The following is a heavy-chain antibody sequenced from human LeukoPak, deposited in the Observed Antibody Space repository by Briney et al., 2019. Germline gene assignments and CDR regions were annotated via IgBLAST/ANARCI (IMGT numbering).Heavy chain of an antibody. Sequence: SVKVSCKASGGTFSSYTINWVRQAPGQGLEWMGGIIPVFGTANYVQKFQGRVTITADESTSTAYMELSSLRSEDTAVYYCARSRRGYYGSGSPRLSSYYYYGMDVWGQGTTVTVSS. V-gene: IGHV1-69*13. D-gene: IGHD3-10*01. CDR2: IIPVFGTA. J-gene: IGHJ6*02. CDR1: GGTFSSYT. CDR3: ARSRRGYYGSGSPRLSSYYYYGMDV.